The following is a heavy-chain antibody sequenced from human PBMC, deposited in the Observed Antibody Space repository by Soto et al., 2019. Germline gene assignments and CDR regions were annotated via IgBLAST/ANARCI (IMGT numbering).Heavy chain of an antibody. Sequence: EVQLLESGGGLVQPGGSLRLSWAASGFTFSSDTMSWVRQAQGKGLGWVSAIIDSGGSTYYADSVKGRFTISRDNSKHTLFLQVNSLRAEDTAVYYCAKGLGDYYYMDVWGKGTTVTVSS. CDR1: GFTFSSDT. J-gene: IGHJ6*03. V-gene: IGHV3-23*01. CDR3: AKGLGDYYYMDV. CDR2: IIDSGGST.